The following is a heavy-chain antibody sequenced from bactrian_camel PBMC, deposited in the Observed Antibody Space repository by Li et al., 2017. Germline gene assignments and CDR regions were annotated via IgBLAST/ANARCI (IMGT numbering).Heavy chain of an antibody. J-gene: IGHJ4*01. CDR3: TWQYN. V-gene: IGHV3S19*01. CDR1: GFTFSNNW. D-gene: IGHD1*01. CDR2: IYTGDGST. Sequence: DVQLVESGGGLVQPGESLRLSCAASGFTFSNNWMHWVRQAPGKGLEWVSSIYTGDGSTNSADSVKGRCTISRDNSKNTLYLQLNNLKTEDTGTYYCTWQYNWGLGTQVTVS.